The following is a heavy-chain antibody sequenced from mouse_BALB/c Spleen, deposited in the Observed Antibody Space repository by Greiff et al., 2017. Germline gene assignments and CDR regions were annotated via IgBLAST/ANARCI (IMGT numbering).Heavy chain of an antibody. CDR3: ARDGEEVRAWFAY. CDR2: IWAGGST. V-gene: IGHV2-9*02. Sequence: VKLMESGPGLVAPSQSLSITCTVSGFSLTSYGVHWVRQPPGKGLEWLGVIWAGGSTNYNSALMSRLSISKDNSKSQVFLKMNSLQTDDTAMYCCARDGEEVRAWFAYWGQGTLVTVSA. J-gene: IGHJ3*01. D-gene: IGHD2-14*01. CDR1: GFSLTSYG.